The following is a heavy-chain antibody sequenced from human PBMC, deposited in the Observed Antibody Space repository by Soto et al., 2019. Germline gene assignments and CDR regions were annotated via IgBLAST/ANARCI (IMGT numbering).Heavy chain of an antibody. V-gene: IGHV3-15*01. CDR3: TTDLLTIFGVVIIYGYGAFDI. D-gene: IGHD3-3*01. CDR1: GFTFSNAW. Sequence: EVQLVESGGGLVKPGGSLRLSCAASGFTFSNAWMSWVRQAPGKGLEWVGRIKSKTDGGTTDYAAPVKGRFTISRDDSNNTLYLQMNSLKTEDTAVYYCTTDLLTIFGVVIIYGYGAFDIWGQGTMVTVSS. J-gene: IGHJ3*02. CDR2: IKSKTDGGTT.